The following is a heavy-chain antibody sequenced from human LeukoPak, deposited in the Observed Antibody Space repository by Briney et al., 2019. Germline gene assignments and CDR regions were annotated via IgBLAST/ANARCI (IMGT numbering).Heavy chain of an antibody. J-gene: IGHJ6*02. CDR3: AREIPQQLVAMDV. V-gene: IGHV3-7*04. CDR1: GFTVSSKY. Sequence: GGSQRLSCEVSGFTVSSKYMSWVRQAPGKGLEWLANIKEDGTGKNHVDSVKGRFTISRDNAKNSLYLQMNGLRAEDTAVYYCAREIPQQLVAMDVWGQGTTVTVSS. D-gene: IGHD6-13*01. CDR2: IKEDGTGK.